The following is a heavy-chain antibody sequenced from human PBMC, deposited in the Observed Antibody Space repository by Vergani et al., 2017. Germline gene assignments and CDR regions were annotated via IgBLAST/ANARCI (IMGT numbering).Heavy chain of an antibody. D-gene: IGHD2-15*01. Sequence: ELLESGGGLAQPGGSLRVSCSASGFRVTTYYMSWVRQAPGKGLEWVSVIKSDGRTSYAESVRGRFTISRDTSRNAVYLQMNILRVEDTGVYYCTRSECSGTTCYGHYFDLWGHGILVTVSS. CDR1: GFRVTTYY. V-gene: IGHV3-66*02. J-gene: IGHJ4*01. CDR3: TRSECSGTTCYGHYFDL. CDR2: IKSDGRT.